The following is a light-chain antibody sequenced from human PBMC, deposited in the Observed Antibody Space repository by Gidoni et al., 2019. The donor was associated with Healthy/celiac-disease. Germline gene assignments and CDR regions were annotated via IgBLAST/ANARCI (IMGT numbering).Light chain of an antibody. CDR1: QSVSSY. V-gene: IGKV3-11*01. Sequence: EIVLTQSPATLSLSPEERATLSCRASQSVSSYLAWYQQKPGQAPRLLIYDASNRATGIPARFSGSGSGTDFTLTISSLEPEEFAVYYCQQRSNWPRTFGQGTKVEIK. J-gene: IGKJ1*01. CDR2: DAS. CDR3: QQRSNWPRT.